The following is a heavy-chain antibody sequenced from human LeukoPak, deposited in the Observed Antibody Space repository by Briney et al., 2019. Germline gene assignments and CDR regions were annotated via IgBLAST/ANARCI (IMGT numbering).Heavy chain of an antibody. V-gene: IGHV3-21*01. J-gene: IGHJ3*02. CDR2: ISSSSSYI. CDR1: RFTFSSYS. D-gene: IGHD3-22*01. Sequence: PGGSLRLSCAASRFTFSSYSMNWVRQAPGKGLEWVSSISSSSSYIYYADSVTGRFTISRDNAKNSLYLQMNSLRAEDTAVYYCAREGAYYPPGAFDIWGQGTMVTVSS. CDR3: AREGAYYPPGAFDI.